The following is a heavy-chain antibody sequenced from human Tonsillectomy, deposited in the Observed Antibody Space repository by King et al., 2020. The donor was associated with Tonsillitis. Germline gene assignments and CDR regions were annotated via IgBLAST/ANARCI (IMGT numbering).Heavy chain of an antibody. Sequence: VTLKESGPVLMTPTETLTLTCTVSGFSLSSARMGVSWIRQPPGKALEWLGDITSKDEKSYSTSLKSRLSISKDTPKSQVVLNLANLGPDDTGTYYCARIGSNFYYYMDVWGKGTTVAVSS. J-gene: IGHJ6*03. D-gene: IGHD5-24*01. CDR2: ITSKDEK. CDR1: GFSLSSARMG. V-gene: IGHV2-26*01. CDR3: ARIGSNFYYYMDV.